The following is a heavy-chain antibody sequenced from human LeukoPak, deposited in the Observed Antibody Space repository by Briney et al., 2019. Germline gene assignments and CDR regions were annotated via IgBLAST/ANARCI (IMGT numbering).Heavy chain of an antibody. CDR2: IKLDGNEK. CDR3: AGILRLHTPRAFDI. V-gene: IGHV3-7*05. CDR1: GFTLSRYW. D-gene: IGHD5-24*01. Sequence: GGSLRLSCAASGFTLSRYWMSWVRQAPGKGLEWVANIKLDGNEKYYVDSVRGRFTISRDNAKNSLYLQMNSLRAEDTAVYYCAGILRLHTPRAFDIWGQGTMVTVSS. J-gene: IGHJ3*02.